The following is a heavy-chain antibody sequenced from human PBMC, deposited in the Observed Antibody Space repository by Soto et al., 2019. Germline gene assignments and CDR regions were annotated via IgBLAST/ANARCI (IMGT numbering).Heavy chain of an antibody. CDR2: ISYSGSS. Sequence: SETLSLTCTVSGGAISSGDYYWSWIRQPPGKGLEWIGYISYSGSSDYSPSLQSRVILSVDTSKNQFSLKLTSVTAADTAVYYCARDRRFYYGSGSYWYYGMDVWGQGTTVTVSS. CDR3: ARDRRFYYGSGSYWYYGMDV. V-gene: IGHV4-30-4*01. J-gene: IGHJ6*02. CDR1: GGAISSGDYY. D-gene: IGHD3-10*01.